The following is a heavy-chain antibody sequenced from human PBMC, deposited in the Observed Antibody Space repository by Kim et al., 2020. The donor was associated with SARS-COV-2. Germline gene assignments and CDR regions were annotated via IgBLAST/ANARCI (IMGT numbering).Heavy chain of an antibody. CDR1: GFTFSSYA. CDR3: AKGPKRIWCGELTGSHYYGMDV. V-gene: IGHV3-23*01. Sequence: GGSLRLSCAASGFTFSSYAMSWVRQAPGKGLEWVSAISGSGGSTYYADSVKGRFTISRDNSKNTLYLQMNSLRAEDTAVYYCAKGPKRIWCGELTGSHYYGMDVWGQGTTVTVSS. CDR2: ISGSGGST. D-gene: IGHD3-10*01. J-gene: IGHJ6*02.